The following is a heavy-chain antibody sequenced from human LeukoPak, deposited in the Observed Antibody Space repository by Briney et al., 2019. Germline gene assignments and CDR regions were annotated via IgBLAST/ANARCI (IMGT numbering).Heavy chain of an antibody. CDR3: ARVRSGVGDFFDY. V-gene: IGHV4-59*01. CDR2: IYNSGST. Sequence: SETLSLTCTVSGGSMSSYYWSWIRQSPGKGLEWIGYIYNSGSTNYNPSLKSRVTISVDTSKNQFSLRLSSVTAADTAVYYCARVRSGVGDFFDYWGQGTLVTVSS. J-gene: IGHJ4*02. CDR1: GGSMSSYY. D-gene: IGHD1-26*01.